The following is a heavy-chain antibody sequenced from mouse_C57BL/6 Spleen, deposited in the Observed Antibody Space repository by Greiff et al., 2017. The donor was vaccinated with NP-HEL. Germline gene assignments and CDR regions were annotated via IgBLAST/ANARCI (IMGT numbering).Heavy chain of an antibody. CDR3: ATGTRGDWYFDV. D-gene: IGHD4-1*01. V-gene: IGHV3-1*01. CDR1: GYSITSGYD. CDR2: ISYSGST. J-gene: IGHJ1*03. Sequence: EVQLQQSGPGMVKPSQSLSLTCTVTGYSITSGYDWHWIRHFPGNKLEWMGYISYSGSTNYNPSLKSRISITHDTSKNHFFLKLNSVTTEDTATYYCATGTRGDWYFDVWGTGTTVTVSS.